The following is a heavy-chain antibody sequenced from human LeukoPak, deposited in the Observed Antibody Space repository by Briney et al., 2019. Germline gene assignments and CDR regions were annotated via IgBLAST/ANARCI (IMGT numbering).Heavy chain of an antibody. V-gene: IGHV3-9*03. CDR1: GFTFDDYA. D-gene: IGHD3-22*01. J-gene: IGHJ4*02. CDR3: AKSGSEGSGYYPFFDY. Sequence: GGSLRLSCAASGFTFDDYAMHWVRQAPGKGLEWVSGISWNSGSIGYADSVKGRFTISRDNAKNSLYLQMNSLRAEDMALYYCAKSGSEGSGYYPFFDYWGQGTLVTVSS. CDR2: ISWNSGSI.